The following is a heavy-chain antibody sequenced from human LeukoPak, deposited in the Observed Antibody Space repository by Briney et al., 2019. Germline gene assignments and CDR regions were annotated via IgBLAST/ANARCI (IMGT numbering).Heavy chain of an antibody. CDR1: GFTFPSYA. Sequence: GGSLRLSCAASGFTFPSYAMSWVRQAPGKGLEWVSAISGRDDRTYYADSLKGRFTISRDNSKNTLYLQMNTLRVEDTAVYYCAKGATKWELYDYWGQGTLVTVSS. V-gene: IGHV3-23*01. J-gene: IGHJ4*02. D-gene: IGHD1-26*01. CDR2: ISGRDDRT. CDR3: AKGATKWELYDY.